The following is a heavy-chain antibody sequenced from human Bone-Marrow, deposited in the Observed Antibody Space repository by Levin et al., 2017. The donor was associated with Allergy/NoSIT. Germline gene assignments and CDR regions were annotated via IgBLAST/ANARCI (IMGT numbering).Heavy chain of an antibody. CDR1: GFTFSSSA. CDR3: AKVRRGLDAVDM. V-gene: IGHV3-23*01. J-gene: IGHJ3*02. D-gene: IGHD3/OR15-3a*01. CDR2: ICSGDAST. Sequence: GGSLRLSCAASGFTFSSSAMSWVRQAPGKGLEWVSSICSGDASTYYTDSVKGRLTVSRDNSKNTLYLQMNSLRAEDTALYYCAKVRRGLDAVDMWGQGTMVTVSS.